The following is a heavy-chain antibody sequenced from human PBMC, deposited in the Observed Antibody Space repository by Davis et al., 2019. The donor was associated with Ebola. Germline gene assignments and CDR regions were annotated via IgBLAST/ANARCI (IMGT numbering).Heavy chain of an antibody. CDR1: GGSISSSGYY. J-gene: IGHJ6*02. Sequence: MPSETLSLTCTVSGGSISSSGYYWAWIRRPPGKGLEWIGSAYYSGSSGSTHYNPSLKSRVTISADTSKNQLSLRMSSVTAADMAVYYCARQSAQEYGMDVWGQGTTVAVSS. CDR3: ARQSAQEYGMDV. V-gene: IGHV4-39*01. CDR2: AYYSGSSGST.